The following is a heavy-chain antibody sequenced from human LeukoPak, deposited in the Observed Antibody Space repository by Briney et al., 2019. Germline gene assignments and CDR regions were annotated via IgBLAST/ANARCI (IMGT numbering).Heavy chain of an antibody. CDR3: ARGHVTPYSSGWAYAFDI. J-gene: IGHJ3*02. CDR2: MNPNSGNT. Sequence: GASVKVSCKASGYTFTSYDINWVRQATGQGLEWMGWMNPNSGNTGYAQKFQGRVTITRNTSISTAYMELSSLRSEDTAVYYCARGHVTPYSSGWAYAFDIWGQGTMVTVSS. CDR1: GYTFTSYD. V-gene: IGHV1-8*03. D-gene: IGHD6-19*01.